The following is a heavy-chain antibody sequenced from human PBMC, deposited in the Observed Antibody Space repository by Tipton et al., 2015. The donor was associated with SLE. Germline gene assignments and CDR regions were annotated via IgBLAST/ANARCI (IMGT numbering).Heavy chain of an antibody. J-gene: IGHJ5*01. CDR1: GVSTRRHY. V-gene: IGHV4-59*11. D-gene: IGHD1-26*01. Sequence: TLSLTCTVSGVSTRRHYWSWIRLSPGKGLEWIVYTYNNDRTKYNPSLESRVTVSVDTSKNLLSLKLSSVTAADTAVYFCARFHLKSYYEFDSWGQGTLVTVSP. CDR2: TYNNDRT. CDR3: ARFHLKSYYEFDS.